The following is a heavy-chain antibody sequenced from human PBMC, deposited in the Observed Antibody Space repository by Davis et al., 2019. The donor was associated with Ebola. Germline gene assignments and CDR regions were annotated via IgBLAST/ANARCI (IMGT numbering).Heavy chain of an antibody. CDR1: GFTFSSYG. CDR3: AKEVRWLDWYFDL. J-gene: IGHJ2*01. CDR2: ISYDGSNK. V-gene: IGHV3-30*18. D-gene: IGHD6-19*01. Sequence: PGGSLRLSCAASGFTFSSYGMHWVRLAPGKGLEWVAVISYDGSNKYYADSVKGRFTISRDNSKNTLYLQMNSLRAEDTAVYYCAKEVRWLDWYFDLWGRCTLVTVSS.